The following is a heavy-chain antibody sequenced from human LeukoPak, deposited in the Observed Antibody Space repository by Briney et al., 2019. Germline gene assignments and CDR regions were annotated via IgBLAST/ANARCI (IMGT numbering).Heavy chain of an antibody. J-gene: IGHJ4*02. V-gene: IGHV3-48*01. D-gene: IGHD2-21*02. CDR2: ISSSSSTI. CDR3: ARDGGAGDCDTNC. CDR1: GFTFSSYS. Sequence: GGSLRLPCAASGFTFSSYSMSWVRQAPGKGLEWVSYISSSSSTIYYADSVKGRFTISRDNAKNSLYLQMNSLRAEDTAVYYCARDGGAGDCDTNCWGQGTLVTVSS.